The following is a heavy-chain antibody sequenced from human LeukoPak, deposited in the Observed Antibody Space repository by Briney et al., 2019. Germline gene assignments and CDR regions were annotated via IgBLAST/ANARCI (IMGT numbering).Heavy chain of an antibody. CDR2: IYSGGST. Sequence: GGSLRLSCAASEFPVGSNYMTWVRQAPGKGQEWVSLIYSGGSTYYADSVKGRFTISRDNSKNTLYLQMNSLRAEDTAVYYCARGPSGHHNTGGQGTLVTVSS. V-gene: IGHV3-66*01. J-gene: IGHJ4*02. CDR1: EFPVGSNY. D-gene: IGHD5-12*01. CDR3: ARGPSGHHNT.